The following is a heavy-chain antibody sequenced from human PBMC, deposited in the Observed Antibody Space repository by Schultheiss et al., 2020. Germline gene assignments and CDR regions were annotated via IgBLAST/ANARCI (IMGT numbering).Heavy chain of an antibody. J-gene: IGHJ4*02. Sequence: SVKVSCKASGGTFSSYAISWVRQAPGQGLEWMGGIIPIFGTANYAQKFQGRVTITADESASTAYMELSSLRSEDTAVYYCARDESSYGSWCFDYWGQGTLVNVDS. D-gene: IGHD6-13*01. V-gene: IGHV1-69*13. CDR2: IIPIFGTA. CDR1: GGTFSSYA. CDR3: ARDESSYGSWCFDY.